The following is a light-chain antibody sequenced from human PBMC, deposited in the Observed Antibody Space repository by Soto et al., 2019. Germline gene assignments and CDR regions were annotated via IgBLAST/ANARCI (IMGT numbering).Light chain of an antibody. CDR3: SSYASSTTPYV. V-gene: IGLV2-14*02. CDR1: SSDGGSYNL. Sequence: QSVLTQPASVSGSPGQSITISCPGTSSDGGSYNLVSWYQQHPGKAPKLMIYEGSKRPSGVSNRFSGSKSGNTASLTISGLQAEDEAHYYCSSYASSTTPYVFGTGTKVTVL. CDR2: EGS. J-gene: IGLJ1*01.